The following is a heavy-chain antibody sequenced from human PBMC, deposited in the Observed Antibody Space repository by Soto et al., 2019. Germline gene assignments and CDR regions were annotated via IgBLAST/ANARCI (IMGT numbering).Heavy chain of an antibody. CDR2: IYYSGST. CDR3: ARVGYYDFWSGYPVWFDP. V-gene: IGHV4-59*01. J-gene: IGHJ5*02. Sequence: SETLSLTWTVVGGSISSYYWSWIRQPPGKGLEWIGYIYYSGSTNYNPSLKSRVTISVDTSKNQFSLKLSSVTAADTAVYYCARVGYYDFWSGYPVWFDPWGQGTLVTVSS. D-gene: IGHD3-3*01. CDR1: GGSISSYY.